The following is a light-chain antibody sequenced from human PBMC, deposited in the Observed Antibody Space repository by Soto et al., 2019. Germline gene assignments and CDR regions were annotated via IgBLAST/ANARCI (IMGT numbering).Light chain of an antibody. J-gene: IGLJ2*01. CDR3: GTWDSSLSAVV. CDR1: SSNTGNNY. V-gene: IGLV1-51*01. Sequence: QSVLTQPPSVSAALGEKVTISCSGSSSNTGNNYVSWYQQVPGTAPKLLIYDNNKRPSGIPDRFSGSKSGTSATLGITGLQTGDEADYYCGTWDSSLSAVVFGGGTKVTVL. CDR2: DNN.